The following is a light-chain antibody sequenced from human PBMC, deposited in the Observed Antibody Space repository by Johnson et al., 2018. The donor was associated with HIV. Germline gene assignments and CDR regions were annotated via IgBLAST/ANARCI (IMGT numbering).Light chain of an antibody. V-gene: IGLV1-51*01. CDR1: SSNIGNNY. Sequence: SVLTQSPSVSAAPGQKVTISCSGSSSNIGNNYVSWYQQLPGTAPKLLIYDNNRRPSGTPDRFSGSKSGTSATLGITGLQTGDEADYYCGTWDSSLNSYVFGTGTKVTVL. CDR3: GTWDSSLNSYV. CDR2: DNN. J-gene: IGLJ1*01.